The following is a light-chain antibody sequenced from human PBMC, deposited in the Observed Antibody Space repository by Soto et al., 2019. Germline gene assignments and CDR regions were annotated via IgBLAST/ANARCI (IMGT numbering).Light chain of an antibody. CDR2: DAS. CDR1: QSVSSY. J-gene: IGKJ4*01. CDR3: QQRSNWPPT. Sequence: EIVLTQSPATLSLSPGERATLSCWASQSVSSYLAWYQQKPGQAPRLLIYDASNRVTGIPARFSGSGSGTGFTLTISSLEPEDFAVYYCQQRSNWPPTFGGGTKVEIK. V-gene: IGKV3-11*01.